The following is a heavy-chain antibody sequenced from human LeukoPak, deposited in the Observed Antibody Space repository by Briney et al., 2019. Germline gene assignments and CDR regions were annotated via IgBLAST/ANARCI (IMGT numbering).Heavy chain of an antibody. CDR2: ISSSGSTI. J-gene: IGHJ4*02. CDR3: ARVARSTYSYGYTDY. D-gene: IGHD5-18*01. V-gene: IGHV3-48*03. CDR1: GFTFSSYE. Sequence: GGSLRLSCVASGFTFSSYEMNWVRQAPGKGLEWVSYISSSGSTIYYADSVKGRFTISRDNAKNSLYLQMNSLRAEDTAVYYCARVARSTYSYGYTDYWGQGTLVTVS.